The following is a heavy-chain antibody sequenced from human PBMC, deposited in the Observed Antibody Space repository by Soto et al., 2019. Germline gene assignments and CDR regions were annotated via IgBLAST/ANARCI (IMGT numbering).Heavy chain of an antibody. V-gene: IGHV1-69*01. CDR2: IMPIIGTA. CDR1: GGTFSSHV. D-gene: IGHD3-3*01. Sequence: QVQLVQSGAEVKKPGSSVKVSCNASGGTFSSHVFNWVRQAPGQGLEWRGGIMPIIGTANYAQKCQGRVTITADESTSTAYMELSSLQSDDAAVYYCARDLDFRDGNISHLDYWGQGTLVTVSS. J-gene: IGHJ4*02. CDR3: ARDLDFRDGNISHLDY.